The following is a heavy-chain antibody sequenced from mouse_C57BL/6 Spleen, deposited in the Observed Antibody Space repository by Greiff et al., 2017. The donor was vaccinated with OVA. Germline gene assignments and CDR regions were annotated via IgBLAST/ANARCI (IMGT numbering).Heavy chain of an antibody. D-gene: IGHD1-1*01. Sequence: EVQLQQSGPELVKPGASVKISCKASGYTFTDYYMHWVKQSHGKSLEWIGDINPNNGGTSYNQKFKGKATLTVDKSSSTAYMELRSLTSEDSAVYYCERRGSYGSRYYYAMDDWGQGTSVTVSS. CDR3: ERRGSYGSRYYYAMDD. CDR1: GYTFTDYY. V-gene: IGHV1-26*01. CDR2: INPNNGGT. J-gene: IGHJ4*01.